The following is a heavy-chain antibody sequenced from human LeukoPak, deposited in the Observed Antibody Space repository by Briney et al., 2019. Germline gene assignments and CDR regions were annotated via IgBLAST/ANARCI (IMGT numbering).Heavy chain of an antibody. CDR1: GFIVSSNY. V-gene: IGHV3-23*01. CDR2: ISGGGGST. J-gene: IGHJ4*02. Sequence: GGSLRPSCAVSGFIVSSNYMSWVRQAPGKGLEWVSVISGGGGSTDYADSVKGRFTVSRDNSKNTLYLQMDSLTVEDTAVYYCAKSYDISRFYPYWGQGTLVTVSS. CDR3: AKSYDISRFYPY. D-gene: IGHD3-22*01.